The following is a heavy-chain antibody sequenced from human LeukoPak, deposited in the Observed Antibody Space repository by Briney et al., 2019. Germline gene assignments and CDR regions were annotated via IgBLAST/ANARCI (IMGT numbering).Heavy chain of an antibody. CDR3: ARDDDRTYSYYGMDV. CDR1: GFTFSSYS. Sequence: GGALRLSCAASGFTFSSYSMNWVRQAPGKGLEWVSSISSSSSYIYYADSVKGRFTISRDNAKNSLYLQMNSLRAEDTAVYYCARDDDRTYSYYGMDVWGQGTTVTVSS. V-gene: IGHV3-21*01. D-gene: IGHD1-1*01. CDR2: ISSSSSYI. J-gene: IGHJ6*02.